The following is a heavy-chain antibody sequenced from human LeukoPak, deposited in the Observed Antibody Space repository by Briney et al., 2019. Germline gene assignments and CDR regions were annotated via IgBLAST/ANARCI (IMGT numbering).Heavy chain of an antibody. V-gene: IGHV4-31*03. CDR3: ARGGSGSYYAQGRSFDY. J-gene: IGHJ4*02. Sequence: SQTLSLTCTVSGGSISSGGYCWSWIRQHPGKGLEWIGYIYYSGSTYYNPSLKSRVTISVDTSKNQFSLKLSSVTAADTAVYYCARGGSGSYYAQGRSFDYWGQGTLVTVSS. D-gene: IGHD3-10*01. CDR1: GGSISSGGYC. CDR2: IYYSGST.